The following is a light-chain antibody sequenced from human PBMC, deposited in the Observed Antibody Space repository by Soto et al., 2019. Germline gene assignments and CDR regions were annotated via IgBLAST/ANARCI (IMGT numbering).Light chain of an antibody. J-gene: IGKJ1*01. CDR2: AAS. CDR3: LQSYSTRWT. V-gene: IGKV1-39*01. CDR1: QSISGY. Sequence: DIQMTQSPSSLSASVGDRVTITCRASQSISGYLNWYQQKPGKAPKLLIYAASSLQGGVPSRFSGSGSGTDFTLTITSLQLEDFATYCCLQSYSTRWTFGQGTKVDIK.